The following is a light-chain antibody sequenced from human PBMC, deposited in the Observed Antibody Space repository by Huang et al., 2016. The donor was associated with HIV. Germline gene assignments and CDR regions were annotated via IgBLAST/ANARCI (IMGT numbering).Light chain of an antibody. V-gene: IGKV3-15*01. CDR1: QTVSSS. CDR2: GAS. J-gene: IGKJ3*01. CDR3: QQYNNWPLT. Sequence: EIVMTQSPATLSVSPGERATLSCRASQTVSSSLAWYQQKPGQAPRLLIYGASTRATGIPARFSGSGSGTEFTLTISSLQSEDFAVYYCQQYNNWPLTSGPGTKVDIK.